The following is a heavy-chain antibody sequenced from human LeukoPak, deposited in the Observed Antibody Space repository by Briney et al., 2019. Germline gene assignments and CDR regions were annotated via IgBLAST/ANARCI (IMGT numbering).Heavy chain of an antibody. CDR3: ARVLSGSWDWFDP. J-gene: IGHJ5*02. D-gene: IGHD3-22*01. V-gene: IGHV3-7*01. CDR2: IKQDGSEK. Sequence: GGSLRLSCAASGFTFSSYWMSWVRQAPGKGLEWVANIKQDGSEKYYVDSVKGRFTISRDNAKNSVYLQMNSLRAEDTAVYYCARVLSGSWDWFDPWGQGTLVTVSS. CDR1: GFTFSSYW.